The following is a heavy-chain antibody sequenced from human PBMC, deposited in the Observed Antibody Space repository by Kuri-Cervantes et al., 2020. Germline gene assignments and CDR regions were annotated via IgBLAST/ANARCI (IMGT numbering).Heavy chain of an antibody. CDR3: AKGQYYYDSSGYSTTARYFDL. CDR2: ISSDGNNK. J-gene: IGHJ2*01. CDR1: GFTFRNYA. Sequence: LSLTCAASGFTFRNYAMHWVRQAPGKGLEWVAVISSDGNNKFYADSVKGRFTISRDNSKNTLYLQMNSLRAEDTAVYYCAKGQYYYDSSGYSTTARYFDLWGRGTLVTVSS. V-gene: IGHV3-30-3*01. D-gene: IGHD3-22*01.